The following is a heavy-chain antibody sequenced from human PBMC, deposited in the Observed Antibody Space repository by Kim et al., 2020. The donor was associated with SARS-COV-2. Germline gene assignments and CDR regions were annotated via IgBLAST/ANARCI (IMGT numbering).Heavy chain of an antibody. CDR2: IRDDSDGT. V-gene: IGHV3-23*01. Sequence: GGSLRLSCAASGFTFSNFAMSWVRQAPGKGLEWVSSIRDDSDGTYYADSVKGRFAISRDNSRNTLSLQMNSLGAEDTAIYYCAKDLSSNWHAGRYFDSWGQGTLVTVAS. CDR3: AKDLSSNWHAGRYFDS. D-gene: IGHD1-1*01. CDR1: GFTFSNFA. J-gene: IGHJ4*02.